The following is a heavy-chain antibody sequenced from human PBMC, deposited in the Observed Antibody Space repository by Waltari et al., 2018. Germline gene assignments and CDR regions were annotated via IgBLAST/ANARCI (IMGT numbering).Heavy chain of an antibody. Sequence: EVQRVDSGGGLVQPWGSLRLHCAAYGFTLSSYTMNWVRPAPGKGLEWVSYISSSSSTIYYADSVKGRFTISRDNAKNSLYLQMNSLGAEDTAVYYCAREQAAMVIWRWFDPWGQGTLVTVSS. V-gene: IGHV3-48*01. CDR2: ISSSSSTI. CDR1: GFTLSSYT. D-gene: IGHD5-18*01. J-gene: IGHJ5*02. CDR3: AREQAAMVIWRWFDP.